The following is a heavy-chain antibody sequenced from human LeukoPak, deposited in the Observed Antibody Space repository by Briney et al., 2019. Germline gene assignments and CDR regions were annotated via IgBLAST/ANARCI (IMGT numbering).Heavy chain of an antibody. CDR3: ARDAAVLRFGEYYYYGMDV. CDR2: IYTSGST. Sequence: SETLSLTCTVSGGSISSYYWSWIRQPAGKGLEWIGRIYTSGSTNYNPSLKSRVPMSVDTSKNQFSLKLSSVTAADTAVCYCARDAAVLRFGEYYYYGMDVWGQGTTVTVSS. CDR1: GGSISSYY. V-gene: IGHV4-4*07. J-gene: IGHJ6*02. D-gene: IGHD3-10*01.